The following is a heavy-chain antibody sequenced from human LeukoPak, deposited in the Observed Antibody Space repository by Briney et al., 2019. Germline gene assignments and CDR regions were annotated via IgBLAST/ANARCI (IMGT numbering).Heavy chain of an antibody. J-gene: IGHJ5*02. D-gene: IGHD3-3*01. V-gene: IGHV1-69*13. CDR3: ARDGSITIFGVAIRGGWFDP. Sequence: ASVKVSCKASGGTFSSYAISWVRQAPGQGLEWMGGIIPIFGTANYAQKFQGRVTITADESTSTAYMELSSLRSEDTAVYYCARDGSITIFGVAIRGGWFDPWGQGTLVTVSS. CDR1: GGTFSSYA. CDR2: IIPIFGTA.